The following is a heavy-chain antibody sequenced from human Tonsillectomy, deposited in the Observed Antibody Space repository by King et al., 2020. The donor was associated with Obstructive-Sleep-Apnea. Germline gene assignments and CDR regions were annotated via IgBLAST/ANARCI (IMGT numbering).Heavy chain of an antibody. D-gene: IGHD6-13*01. J-gene: IGHJ5*02. V-gene: IGHV3-30*03. Sequence: QVQLVESGGGVVQPGRSLRLSCAASGFTFSNYGMHWVRQAPGEGLEWVAIISYDGSDKYYADSLKGRFTIPRDNSKSTLYLQMNSLRPEDTAVYYCGGYNWFDPWGQGTLVTVSS. CDR3: GGYNWFDP. CDR1: GFTFSNYG. CDR2: ISYDGSDK.